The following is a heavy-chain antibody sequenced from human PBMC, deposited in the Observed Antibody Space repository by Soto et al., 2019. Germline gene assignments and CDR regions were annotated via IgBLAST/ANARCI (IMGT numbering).Heavy chain of an antibody. CDR3: ASAHGYSSSWTFIGAFDI. Sequence: PGGSLRLSCAASGFTVSSNYMSWVRQAPGKGLEWVSVIYSGGSTYYADSVKGRFTISRHNSKNTLYLQMNSLRAEDTAVYYCASAHGYSSSWTFIGAFDIWGQGTMVTVS. J-gene: IGHJ3*02. CDR1: GFTVSSNY. CDR2: IYSGGST. V-gene: IGHV3-53*04. D-gene: IGHD6-13*01.